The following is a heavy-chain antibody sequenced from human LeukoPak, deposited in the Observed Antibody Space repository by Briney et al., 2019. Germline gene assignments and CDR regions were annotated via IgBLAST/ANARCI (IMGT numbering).Heavy chain of an antibody. CDR2: ISGSGGSI. D-gene: IGHD6-13*01. V-gene: IGHV3-23*01. J-gene: IGHJ5*02. Sequence: GGTLRLSCAASGFTLSSYGMSWVRQAPGKGLEWVSGISGSGGSIYHADSVKGRFTISRDNPKNTLYLQMNSLRAEDTAVYYCAKTNVAAADTGWFDPWGQGTLVTVSS. CDR3: AKTNVAAADTGWFDP. CDR1: GFTLSSYG.